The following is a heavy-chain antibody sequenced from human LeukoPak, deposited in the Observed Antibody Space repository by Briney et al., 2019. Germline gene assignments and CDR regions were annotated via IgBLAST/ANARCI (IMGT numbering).Heavy chain of an antibody. V-gene: IGHV4-4*07. D-gene: IGHD1-7*01. CDR3: ARLITGTTTAFDI. Sequence: PSQTLSLTCSVSGGSISGYYWTWIRQPAGKGLEWIGRVYTSGSTHYNPSLKTRLTMSVDTSKNQFSLKLSSVTAADTAVYYCARLITGTTTAFDIWGQGTMVTVSS. CDR1: GGSISGYY. CDR2: VYTSGST. J-gene: IGHJ3*02.